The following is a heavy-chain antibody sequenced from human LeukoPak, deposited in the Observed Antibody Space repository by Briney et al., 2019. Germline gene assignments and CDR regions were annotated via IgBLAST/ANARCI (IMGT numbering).Heavy chain of an antibody. CDR3: ARVYSSGGPFTFGY. D-gene: IGHD6-19*01. V-gene: IGHV1-69*04. CDR1: GGTFSSYA. CDR2: IIPILGIA. Sequence: SVKVSRKASGGTFSSYAISWVRPAPGQGLEWMGRIIPILGIANYAQKFQGRVTITADKSTSTAYMELSSLRSEDTAVYYCARVYSSGGPFTFGYWGQGTLVTVSS. J-gene: IGHJ4*02.